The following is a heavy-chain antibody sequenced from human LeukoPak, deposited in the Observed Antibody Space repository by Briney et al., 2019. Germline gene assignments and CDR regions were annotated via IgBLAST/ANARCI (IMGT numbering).Heavy chain of an antibody. V-gene: IGHV3-49*04. D-gene: IGHD3-22*01. Sequence: GGSPRLSCTASGFTFGDYAMSWVRQAPGKGLEWVGFIRCKAYGGTTEYAASVKGRFTISRDDSKSIAYLQMNSLKTEDTAVYYCTRVGTDYYDSSGYDYWGQGTLVTVSS. CDR3: TRVGTDYYDSSGYDY. CDR1: GFTFGDYA. J-gene: IGHJ4*02. CDR2: IRCKAYGGTT.